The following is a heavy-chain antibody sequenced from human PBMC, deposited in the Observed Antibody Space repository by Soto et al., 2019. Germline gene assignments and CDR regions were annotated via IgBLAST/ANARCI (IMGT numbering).Heavy chain of an antibody. CDR2: ISSTTNYI. CDR1: GFTVTRYS. V-gene: IGHV3-21*06. CDR3: ARESEDLTSNFDY. Sequence: PVGSLGLSCSASGFTVTRYSMNWVRQDPGKGLEGVSSISSTTNYIYYGDSRKGRFTISRDNAKNSLYLEMNSLRAEDTAVYYCARESEDLTSNFDYWGQGTLVTVSS. J-gene: IGHJ4*02.